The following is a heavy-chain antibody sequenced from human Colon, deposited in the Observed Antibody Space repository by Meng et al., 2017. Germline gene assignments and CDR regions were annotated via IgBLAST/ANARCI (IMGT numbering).Heavy chain of an antibody. D-gene: IGHD6-19*01. J-gene: IGHJ4*02. Sequence: HVGEAGGWLEPAGGSLILCCAASWFSLSNFAMNWVRQAPGKGLEWVSVISGRGGSTDYADSVKGRFTISRDNAKNSLYLQMNSLSAEDTAVYYCAGGSVAVRFDSWGQGTLVTVSS. CDR1: WFSLSNFA. CDR3: AGGSVAVRFDS. V-gene: IGHV3-23*04. CDR2: ISGRGGST.